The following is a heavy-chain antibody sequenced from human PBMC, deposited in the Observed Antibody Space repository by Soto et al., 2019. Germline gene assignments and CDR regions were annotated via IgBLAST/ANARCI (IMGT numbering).Heavy chain of an antibody. CDR3: ANFPSIGWHTTPSVYDY. CDR2: ISGSGGTT. D-gene: IGHD6-19*01. Sequence: GGSLRLSCAASGFTFSNYAMNWVRQAPGKGLEWVSDISGSGGTTYYADSVKGRFTVSRDNSKNTLYLQMNSLRAEDTAVYYCANFPSIGWHTTPSVYDYCGQGILVTVSS. V-gene: IGHV3-23*01. CDR1: GFTFSNYA. J-gene: IGHJ4*02.